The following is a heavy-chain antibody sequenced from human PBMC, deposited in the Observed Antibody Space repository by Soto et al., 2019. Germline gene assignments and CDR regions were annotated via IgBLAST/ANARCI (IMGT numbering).Heavy chain of an antibody. J-gene: IGHJ6*02. D-gene: IGHD4-17*01. V-gene: IGHV1-46*01. Sequence: QVQLVQSGAEVKKPGASVKVSCKASGYTFTSYYMHWVRQAPGQGLEWMGIINPSGGSTSYAQKFQGRVTMTRDTSTSTVYMELSSLRSEDTAVYYCAHGEVTRFAIYYYYGMDVWGQGTTVTVSS. CDR2: INPSGGST. CDR3: AHGEVTRFAIYYYYGMDV. CDR1: GYTFTSYY.